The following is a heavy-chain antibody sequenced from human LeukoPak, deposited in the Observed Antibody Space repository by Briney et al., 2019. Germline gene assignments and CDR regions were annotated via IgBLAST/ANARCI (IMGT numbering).Heavy chain of an antibody. CDR3: ARHDSFIPY. J-gene: IGHJ4*02. CDR1: GFTFNDYA. CDR2: ISDSGRTP. V-gene: IGHV3-23*01. Sequence: PGGSLRLSCAASGFTFNDYAMSWVRQAPGKGLEWVSGISDSGRTPYYTDSVKGRFTISRDNSKNTVYLQMRNLRADDTAVYFYARHDSFIPYWGQGIVVTVSS. D-gene: IGHD3-16*02.